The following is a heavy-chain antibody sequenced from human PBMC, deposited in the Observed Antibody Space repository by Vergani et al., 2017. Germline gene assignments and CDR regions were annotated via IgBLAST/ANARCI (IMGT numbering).Heavy chain of an antibody. CDR2: ISGSGGST. CDR3: AELYGDDGYSPF. V-gene: IGHV3-23*01. Sequence: EVQLLESGGGLVQPGGSLRLSCAASGFTFSSYAMSWVRQAPGKGLEWVSAISGSGGSTYYADSVKGRFTISRDNSKNTLYLQMSSLRVEDTAIYYCAELYGDDGYSPFWGQGTLVTVSP. J-gene: IGHJ4*02. D-gene: IGHD5-18*01. CDR1: GFTFSSYA.